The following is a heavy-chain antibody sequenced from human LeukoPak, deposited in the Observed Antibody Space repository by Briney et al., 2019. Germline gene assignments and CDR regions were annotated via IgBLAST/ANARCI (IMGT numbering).Heavy chain of an antibody. CDR3: AREGSGTYYALGFDS. Sequence: SETLSLTCTASGGSISSYYWSWIRQPPGKGLEWIGYIFHSGSTNYNPSLKSRVTISVDTSKNQFSLKVTSVTAADTAVYFCAREGSGTYYALGFDSWGQGTLVTVSS. D-gene: IGHD1-26*01. J-gene: IGHJ4*02. CDR2: IFHSGST. CDR1: GGSISSYY. V-gene: IGHV4-59*01.